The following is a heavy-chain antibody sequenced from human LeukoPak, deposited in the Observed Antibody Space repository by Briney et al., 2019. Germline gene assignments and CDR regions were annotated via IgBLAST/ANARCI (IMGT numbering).Heavy chain of an antibody. CDR1: GFTFSSYS. D-gene: IGHD4-17*01. CDR3: AREDTVTTSPFFAY. J-gene: IGHJ4*02. Sequence: GGSLRLSRAASGFTFSSYSMNWVRQAPGKGLEWVSSISSSSSYIYYADSVKGRFTISRDNGKNSLYLQMNSLRGEDTAVYYCAREDTVTTSPFFAYWGQGTLVTVSS. CDR2: ISSSSSYI. V-gene: IGHV3-21*01.